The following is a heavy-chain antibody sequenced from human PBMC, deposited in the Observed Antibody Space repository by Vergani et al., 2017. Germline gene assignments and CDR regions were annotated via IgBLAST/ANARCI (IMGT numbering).Heavy chain of an antibody. CDR3: AGDPKSYCSGGSCFAVWGAFDI. CDR1: GDSFRSNKW. D-gene: IGHD2-15*01. V-gene: IGHV4-4*03. Sequence: QVQLQESGPGLVKPPGTLFLTCAVSGDSFRSNKWWTWVRQSPGKTLEWIGEISHSGSTNYNPSLKGRVTLSLDTSKNQFSLRLSSVTAADTAVYYCAGDPKSYCSGGSCFAVWGAFDIWGRGTTVTVSS. CDR2: ISHSGST. J-gene: IGHJ3*02.